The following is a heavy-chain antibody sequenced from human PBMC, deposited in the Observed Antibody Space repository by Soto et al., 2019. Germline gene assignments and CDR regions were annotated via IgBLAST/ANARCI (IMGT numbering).Heavy chain of an antibody. CDR1: GFPFSTYS. D-gene: IGHD2-2*01. J-gene: IGHJ4*02. CDR3: ARAPQLVAPAATGFDS. CDR2: ISASTLTT. Sequence: EVELVESGVGLVQPGGSLRLSCAASGFPFSTYSMSWVRQAPGKGLEWISYISASTLTTFYADSVKGRFTISRDTAQHSLSLQMNSLRDEATAVYYCARAPQLVAPAATGFDSWGQGTLVTVSS. V-gene: IGHV3-48*02.